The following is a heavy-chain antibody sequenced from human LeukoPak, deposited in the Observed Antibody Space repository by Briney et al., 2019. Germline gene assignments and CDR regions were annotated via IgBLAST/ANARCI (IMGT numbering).Heavy chain of an antibody. D-gene: IGHD6-13*01. J-gene: IGHJ5*02. Sequence: GESLKISCKISGYTLTINWIGWVRQVPGKGLEWMGLIYPGYSDAKYSPSFQGQVTLSVDASISTAYLQLTGLRASDTAIYYCVRFALTSSLDHWGQGTLVTVSS. CDR3: VRFALTSSLDH. CDR1: GYTLTINW. V-gene: IGHV5-51*01. CDR2: IYPGYSDA.